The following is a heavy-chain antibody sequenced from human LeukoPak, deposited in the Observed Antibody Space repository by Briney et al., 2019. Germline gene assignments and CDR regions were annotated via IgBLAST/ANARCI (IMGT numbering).Heavy chain of an antibody. CDR3: ARDLEYNRAY. V-gene: IGHV3-74*01. CDR1: GFTFSSYW. CDR2: INTDGSNT. D-gene: IGHD1-14*01. J-gene: IGHJ4*02. Sequence: AGGSLRLSCAASGFTFSSYWMHWVRQAPGKGLVWVSRINTDGSNTSYGESVKGRFTISRGNAKNRLYLQMNSLRAEDTAVYYCARDLEYNRAYWGQGTLVTVSS.